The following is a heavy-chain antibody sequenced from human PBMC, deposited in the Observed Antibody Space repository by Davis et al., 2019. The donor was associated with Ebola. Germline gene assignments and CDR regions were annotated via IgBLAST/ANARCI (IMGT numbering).Heavy chain of an antibody. V-gene: IGHV4-59*01. CDR1: GGSISSYY. Sequence: PSETLSLTCTVSGGSISSYYWSWIRQPPGEGLEWIGYIYYTGSTSYNPSLKSRVTISVDMSKNQFSLKLTSVTAADTAVYYCATNTDFSHVYYYGMDAWGQGTTVTVSS. CDR2: IYYTGST. J-gene: IGHJ6*02. CDR3: ATNTDFSHVYYYGMDA.